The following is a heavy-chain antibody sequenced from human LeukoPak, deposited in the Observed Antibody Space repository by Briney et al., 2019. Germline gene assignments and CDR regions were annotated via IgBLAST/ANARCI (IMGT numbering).Heavy chain of an antibody. J-gene: IGHJ6*03. CDR1: GFTVSSNY. CDR2: IYSGGNK. Sequence: PGGSLRLSCAASGFTVSSNYMSWVRQAPGKGLEWVSVIYSGGNKYYADSVKGRFTISRDNSKNTLYLQMNSLRAEDTAVYYCASLRGSYSFYYYYMDVWGKGTTVTVSS. V-gene: IGHV3-53*01. D-gene: IGHD3-16*01. CDR3: ASLRGSYSFYYYYMDV.